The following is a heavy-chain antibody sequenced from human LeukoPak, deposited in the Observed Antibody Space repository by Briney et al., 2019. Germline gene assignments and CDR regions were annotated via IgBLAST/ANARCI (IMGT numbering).Heavy chain of an antibody. Sequence: PGGSLRLSCAASGFIFSSYGMHWVRQAPGKGLEWVAVISYDGGNKYYADSVKGRFTISRDNSKNTLYLQMNSLRAEDTALYYCSKATPPRDGSNPDYWGQGTLVTVSS. D-gene: IGHD4-4*01. CDR1: GFIFSSYG. V-gene: IGHV3-30*18. J-gene: IGHJ4*02. CDR3: SKATPPRDGSNPDY. CDR2: ISYDGGNK.